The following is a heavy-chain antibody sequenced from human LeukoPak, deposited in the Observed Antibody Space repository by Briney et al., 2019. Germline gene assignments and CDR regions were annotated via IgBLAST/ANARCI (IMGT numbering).Heavy chain of an antibody. CDR2: IYYSGST. CDR1: GGSISSSSYY. V-gene: IGHV4-39*01. D-gene: IGHD2-2*02. CDR3: ARHVWYCSSTSCYTWFDP. J-gene: IGHJ5*02. Sequence: SETLSLTCTVSGGSISSSSYYWGWIRQPPGKGLEWIGSIYYSGSTYYNPSLKSRVTISVDTSKNQFSLKLSSVTAADTAVYYCARHVWYCSSTSCYTWFDPWGQGTLVTVSS.